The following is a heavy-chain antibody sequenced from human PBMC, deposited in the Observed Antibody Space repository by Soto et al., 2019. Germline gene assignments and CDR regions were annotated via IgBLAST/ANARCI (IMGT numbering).Heavy chain of an antibody. CDR1: GGSISSGGYY. CDR2: IYYSGST. D-gene: IGHD2-15*01. J-gene: IGHJ4*02. V-gene: IGHV4-31*03. Sequence: QVQLQESGPGLVKPSQTLSLTCTVSGGSISSGGYYWSWIRQHPGKGLEWIGYIYYSGSTYYNPPLKCRVTISVHTSKNQFPLKLRSVTAADTAVYYCARDVYCCGGRCYGGFDYWGQGTLVTVSS. CDR3: ARDVYCCGGRCYGGFDY.